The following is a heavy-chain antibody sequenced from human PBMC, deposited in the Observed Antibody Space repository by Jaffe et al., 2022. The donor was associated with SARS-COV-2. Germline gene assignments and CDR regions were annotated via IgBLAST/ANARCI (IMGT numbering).Heavy chain of an antibody. CDR2: ISYDGSNK. Sequence: QVQLVESGGGVVQPGRSLRLSCAASGFTFSSYAMHWVRQAPGKGLEWVAVISYDGSNKYYADSVKGRFTISRDNSKNTLYLQMNSLRAEDTAVYYCARDGMSTAETTKDSYGMDVWGQGTTVTVSS. J-gene: IGHJ6*02. D-gene: IGHD4-17*01. V-gene: IGHV3-30-3*01. CDR1: GFTFSSYA. CDR3: ARDGMSTAETTKDSYGMDV.